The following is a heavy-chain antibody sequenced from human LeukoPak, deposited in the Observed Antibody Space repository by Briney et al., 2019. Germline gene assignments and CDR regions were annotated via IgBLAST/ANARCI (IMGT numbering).Heavy chain of an antibody. CDR1: GFTVSSNY. D-gene: IGHD3-3*01. Sequence: GGSLRLSCAASGFTVSSNYMSWVRQAPGKGLEWVSAISGSSGHTYYADSVKGRFTISRDNSKNTLYLQMNSLRAEDTAVYYCAKVGFSEMEWLLYSDHWGQGTLVTVSS. CDR3: AKVGFSEMEWLLYSDH. J-gene: IGHJ4*02. CDR2: ISGSSGHT. V-gene: IGHV3-23*01.